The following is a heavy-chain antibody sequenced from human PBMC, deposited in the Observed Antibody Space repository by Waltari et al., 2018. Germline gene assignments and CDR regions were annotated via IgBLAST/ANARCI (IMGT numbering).Heavy chain of an antibody. J-gene: IGHJ5*02. CDR1: GFSLSTSGVG. V-gene: IGHV2-5*02. CDR3: AHRPTYSSGWYNWFDP. CDR2: IYWDDDK. D-gene: IGHD6-19*01. Sequence: QITLKESGPTLVKPTQTLTLTCTFSGFSLSTSGVGVGWIRQPPGKALEWLALIYWDDDKRYSPSLKSRLTITKDTSKYQVVLTMTNMDPVDTATYYCAHRPTYSSGWYNWFDPWGQGTLVTVSS.